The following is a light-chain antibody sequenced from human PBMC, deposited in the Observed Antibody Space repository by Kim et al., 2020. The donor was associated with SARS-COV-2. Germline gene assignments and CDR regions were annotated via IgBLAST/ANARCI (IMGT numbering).Light chain of an antibody. CDR3: VTWDISLSEVL. CDR2: NNN. CDR1: NTTIWNNY. J-gene: IGLJ2*01. V-gene: IGLV1-51*01. Sequence: QKVSIPCSRSNTTIWNNYVSWYQHLPGTAPKLLIYNNNKRPSEIPDRFSGSKSGTAATLGITGLQTGDEADYYCVTWDISLSEVLFGGGTQLTVL.